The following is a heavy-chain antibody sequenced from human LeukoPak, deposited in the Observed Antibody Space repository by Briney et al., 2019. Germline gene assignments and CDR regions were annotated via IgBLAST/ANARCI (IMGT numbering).Heavy chain of an antibody. Sequence: SETLSLTCAVYGGSFSGYYWSWIRQPPGKGLEWIGEINHSGSTNYNPSLKSRVTISVDTSKNQFSLKLSSVTAADTAVYYWARDEDTSALSEYWGQGTLVTVSS. CDR2: INHSGST. V-gene: IGHV4-34*01. J-gene: IGHJ4*02. CDR3: ARDEDTSALSEY. CDR1: GGSFSGYY. D-gene: IGHD2/OR15-2a*01.